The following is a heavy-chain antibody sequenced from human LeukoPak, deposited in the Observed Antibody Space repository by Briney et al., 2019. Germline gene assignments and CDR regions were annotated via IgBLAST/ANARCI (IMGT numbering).Heavy chain of an antibody. J-gene: IGHJ4*02. CDR1: GFTFSSNW. D-gene: IGHD3-9*01. CDR3: ATGFILTGIEYYFDY. V-gene: IGHV3-7*01. CDR2: IKQDGSEK. Sequence: GGSLRLSCAASGFTFSSNWMSWVRQAPGKGLEWVANIKQDGSEKYYVDSVKGRFTISRDNAKNSLYLQMNSLRAEDTAVYYCATGFILTGIEYYFDYWGQGTLVTVSS.